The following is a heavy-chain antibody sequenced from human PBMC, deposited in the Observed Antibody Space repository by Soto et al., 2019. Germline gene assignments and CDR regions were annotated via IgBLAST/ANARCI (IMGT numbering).Heavy chain of an antibody. V-gene: IGHV3-11*01. J-gene: IGHJ3*02. CDR2: ISRSGSTI. D-gene: IGHD2-2*01. CDR3: ARDEDIVVVPAAMSAFDI. Sequence: PGGSLRLSCAASGFTFSDYYMSWIRQAPGKGLEWVSYISRSGSTIYYADSVKGRFTISRDNAKNSLYLQMNSLRAEDTAVYYCARDEDIVVVPAAMSAFDIWGQGTMVTVSS. CDR1: GFTFSDYY.